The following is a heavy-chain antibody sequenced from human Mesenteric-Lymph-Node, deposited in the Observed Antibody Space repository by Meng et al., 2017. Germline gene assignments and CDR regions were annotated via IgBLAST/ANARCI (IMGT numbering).Heavy chain of an antibody. CDR2: ISDDGSNK. CDR1: GFTFSSYA. Sequence: VQLVEPGGGVVQPGRSLRLSCAASGFTFSSYAMHWVRQAPGEGLEWLAVISDDGSNKYYADSVKGRFTISRDNSKNTLYVQMNSLRAEDTAVYYCASPGKAVAGTGYWGQGTLVTVSS. D-gene: IGHD6-19*01. CDR3: ASPGKAVAGTGY. V-gene: IGHV3-30-3*01. J-gene: IGHJ4*02.